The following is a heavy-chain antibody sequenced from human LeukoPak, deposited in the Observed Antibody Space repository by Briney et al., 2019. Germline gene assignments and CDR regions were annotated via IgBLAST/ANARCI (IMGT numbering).Heavy chain of an antibody. CDR3: ARDGIAAAGIVYYYYYMDV. Sequence: PSETLSLTCAVYGGSFSDYYWSWVRQAPGKGLEWVSSISSSSSYIYYADSVKGRFTISRDNAKNSLYLQMNSLRAEDTAVYYCARDGIAAAGIVYYYYYMDVWGKGTTVTVSS. J-gene: IGHJ6*03. D-gene: IGHD6-13*01. CDR2: ISSSSSYI. V-gene: IGHV3-21*01. CDR1: GGSFSDYY.